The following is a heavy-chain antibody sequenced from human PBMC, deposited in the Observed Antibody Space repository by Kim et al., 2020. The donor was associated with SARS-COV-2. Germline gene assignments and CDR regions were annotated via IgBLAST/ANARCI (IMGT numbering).Heavy chain of an antibody. Sequence: YGDSVKGRFTISRDNSKNTLYLQMNSLRAEDTAVYYCAEAGGQYSSSYDYWVQGTLVTVSS. V-gene: IGHV3-30*02. J-gene: IGHJ4*02. D-gene: IGHD6-6*01. CDR3: AEAGGQYSSSYDY.